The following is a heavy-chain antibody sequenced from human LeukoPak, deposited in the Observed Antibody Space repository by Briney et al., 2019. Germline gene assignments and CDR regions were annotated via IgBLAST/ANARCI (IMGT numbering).Heavy chain of an antibody. CDR3: ARDEGDYDYVWGSYRARFGARY. Sequence: ASVKVSCKAPGGTFSSYAISWVRQAPGQGLEWMGGIIPIFGTANYAQKFQGRVTITADESTSTAYMELSSLRSEDTAVYYCARDEGDYDYVWGSYRARFGARYWGQGTLVTVSS. D-gene: IGHD3-16*02. J-gene: IGHJ4*02. CDR2: IIPIFGTA. V-gene: IGHV1-69*13. CDR1: GGTFSSYA.